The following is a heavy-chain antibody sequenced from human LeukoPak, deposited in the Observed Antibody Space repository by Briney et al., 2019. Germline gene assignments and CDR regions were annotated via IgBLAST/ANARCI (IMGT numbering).Heavy chain of an antibody. Sequence: PSETLSLTCTVSGGSISSYYWSWIRQPPGKGLEWIGYIYYSGSTNYNPSLKSRVTISVDTSKNQFSLKLSSVTAADTAVYYCAIMPGITATGALDQTFDYWGQGTLVTVSS. CDR3: AIMPGITATGALDQTFDY. V-gene: IGHV4-59*08. J-gene: IGHJ4*02. CDR2: IYYSGST. D-gene: IGHD5-18*01. CDR1: GGSISSYY.